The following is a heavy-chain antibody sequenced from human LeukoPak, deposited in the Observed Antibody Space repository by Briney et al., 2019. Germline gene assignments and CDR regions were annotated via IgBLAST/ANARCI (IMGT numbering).Heavy chain of an antibody. Sequence: PGGSLRLSCAASGFTFSSYSMNWVRQAPGKGLEWVSFISSSSNYIYDADSVMGRFTISRDNAKNSLYLQMNSLRAEDTALYYCAKDIRSSGWYDHFDLWGRGTLVTVSS. V-gene: IGHV3-21*04. CDR2: ISSSSNYI. D-gene: IGHD6-19*01. CDR1: GFTFSSYS. CDR3: AKDIRSSGWYDHFDL. J-gene: IGHJ2*01.